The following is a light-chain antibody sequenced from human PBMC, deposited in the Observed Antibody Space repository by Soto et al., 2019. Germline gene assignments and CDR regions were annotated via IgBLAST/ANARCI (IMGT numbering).Light chain of an antibody. CDR2: LNSDGSH. Sequence: QPVLTQSPSASASLGASVKLTCTLSSGHSNYAIAWHQQQSEKGPRYLMKLNSDGSHSKGDGIPDRCSGSSSGAERYLTIAGLQSEDEADYYCQTWGSGIVVFGGGTKLTVL. CDR3: QTWGSGIVV. V-gene: IGLV4-69*01. CDR1: SGHSNYA. J-gene: IGLJ2*01.